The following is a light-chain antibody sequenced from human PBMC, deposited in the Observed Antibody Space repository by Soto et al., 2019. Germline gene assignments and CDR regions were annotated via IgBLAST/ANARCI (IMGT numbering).Light chain of an antibody. V-gene: IGKV1-5*03. CDR2: KAS. J-gene: IGKJ5*01. Sequence: IQMTLSASSLSAYVKDRVTITCRASQSISSWLAWYQQKPGKAPKLLIYKASTLKSGVPSRFSGSGSGTDFPLTISRQHHEDFAPYCRQETYCTPLTFGQGTRLEIK. CDR1: QSISSW. CDR3: QETYCTPLT.